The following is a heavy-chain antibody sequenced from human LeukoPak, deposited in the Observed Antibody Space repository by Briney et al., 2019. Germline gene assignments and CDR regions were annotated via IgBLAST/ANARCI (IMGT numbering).Heavy chain of an antibody. Sequence: GGSLRLSCAASGFTFSSYAMSWVRQAPGKGLEWVSYISSTSSTVYYADSVKGRFTISRDNVKNSLYLQMNSLRAEDTAVYYCARGRDSSSSYPGYWGQGTLVTVSS. J-gene: IGHJ4*02. CDR2: ISSTSSTV. CDR1: GFTFSSYA. D-gene: IGHD6-6*01. V-gene: IGHV3-48*01. CDR3: ARGRDSSSSYPGY.